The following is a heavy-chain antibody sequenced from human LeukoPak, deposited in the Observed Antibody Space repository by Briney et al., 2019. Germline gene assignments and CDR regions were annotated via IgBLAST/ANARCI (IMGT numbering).Heavy chain of an antibody. V-gene: IGHV3-73*01. D-gene: IGHD3-10*01. CDR1: GFTFSGSA. J-gene: IGHJ4*02. Sequence: GGFLRLSCAASGFTFSGSALHWVRQASGKGLEWAGRIRGKPNNYATAYAASVKGRFTISRDDSKNTAYLQMNSLKTEDTAAYYCSPSGSFYFDYWGQGTLVTVSS. CDR3: SPSGSFYFDY. CDR2: IRGKPNNYAT.